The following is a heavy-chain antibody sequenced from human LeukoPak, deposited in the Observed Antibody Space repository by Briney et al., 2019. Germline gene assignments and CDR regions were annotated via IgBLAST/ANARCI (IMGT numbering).Heavy chain of an antibody. J-gene: IGHJ4*02. CDR1: GGSFSGYY. D-gene: IGHD3-22*01. Sequence: SETLSLTCAVYGGSFSGYYWSWIRQPPGKGLEWIGEINHSGSTNYNPSLKSRVTISVDTSKNQFSLKLSSVTAADTAVYYCARGPMIVVVHYFDYWAREPWSPSPQ. CDR2: INHSGST. V-gene: IGHV4-34*01. CDR3: ARGPMIVVVHYFDY.